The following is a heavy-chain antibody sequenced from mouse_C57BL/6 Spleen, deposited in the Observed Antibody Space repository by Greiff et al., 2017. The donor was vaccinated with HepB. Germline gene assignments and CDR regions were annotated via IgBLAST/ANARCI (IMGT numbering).Heavy chain of an antibody. D-gene: IGHD1-1*01. CDR3: ARSYGSSPYAMDY. CDR1: GYTFTSYW. V-gene: IGHV1-64*01. J-gene: IGHJ4*01. CDR2: IHPNSGST. Sequence: QVQLQHPGAELVKPGASVKLSCKASGYTFTSYWMHWVKQRPGQGLEWIGMIHPNSGSTNYNEKFKSKATLTVDKSSSTAYMQLSSLTSEDSAVYYCARSYGSSPYAMDYWGQGTSVTVSS.